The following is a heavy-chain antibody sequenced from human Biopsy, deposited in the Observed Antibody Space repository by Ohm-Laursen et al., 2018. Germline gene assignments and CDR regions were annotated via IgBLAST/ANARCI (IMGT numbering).Heavy chain of an antibody. J-gene: IGHJ1*01. V-gene: IGHV1-69*13. Sequence: VKISCKAPGGTFTNYGVNWVRQAPGQGLEWLGGNIPILGTGNYAQKFQDRVTVAADTSTSTATMELRSLRSDDTAVYYCATKLTGYFHHWGQGTLVIVSS. CDR3: ATKLTGYFHH. CDR1: GGTFTNYG. CDR2: NIPILGTG. D-gene: IGHD3-9*01.